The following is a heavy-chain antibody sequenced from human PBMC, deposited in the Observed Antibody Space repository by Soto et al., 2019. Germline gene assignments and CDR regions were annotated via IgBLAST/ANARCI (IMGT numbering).Heavy chain of an antibody. CDR3: ARDISCSSTSCTYKSDY. CDR2: TYYRSKWYN. V-gene: IGHV6-1*01. D-gene: IGHD2-2*01. Sequence: SQTLSVTCAISGDSVSSNSAAWNWIRQSPSRGLEWLGRTYYRSKWYNDYAVSVKSRITINPDTSKNQFSLQLNSVTPEDTAVYYCARDISCSSTSCTYKSDYWGQGTLVTVSS. J-gene: IGHJ4*02. CDR1: GDSVSSNSAA.